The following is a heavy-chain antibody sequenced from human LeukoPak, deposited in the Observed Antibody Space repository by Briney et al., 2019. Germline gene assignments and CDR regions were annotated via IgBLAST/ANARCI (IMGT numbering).Heavy chain of an antibody. CDR3: ATGVFCATTTCPGYQHYYYFMDV. V-gene: IGHV1-24*01. Sequence: ASVKVSCKVSGFTLADLSMHWVRQAPGKRLDWVGGFDRKNGDTIYAQRFRGRVTLTEDTSTGTAYMDLSSLSADDTAVYYCATGVFCATTTCPGYQHYYYFMDVWGKGTTVTVSS. CDR1: GFTLADLS. D-gene: IGHD2-2*01. CDR2: FDRKNGDT. J-gene: IGHJ6*03.